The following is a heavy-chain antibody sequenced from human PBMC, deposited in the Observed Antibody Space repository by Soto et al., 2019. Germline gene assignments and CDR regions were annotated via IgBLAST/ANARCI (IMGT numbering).Heavy chain of an antibody. CDR2: INHSGST. V-gene: IGHV4-34*01. J-gene: IGHJ6*03. CDR1: GGSFSGYY. D-gene: IGHD6-13*01. CDR3: ARGVSGYYYYYYYYMDV. Sequence: PSETLSLTCAVYGGSFSGYYWSWIRQPPGKGLEWIGEINHSGSTNYNPSLKSRVTISVDTSKNQFSLKLSSVTAADTAVYYCARGVSGYYYYYYYYMDVWGKGTTVTVSS.